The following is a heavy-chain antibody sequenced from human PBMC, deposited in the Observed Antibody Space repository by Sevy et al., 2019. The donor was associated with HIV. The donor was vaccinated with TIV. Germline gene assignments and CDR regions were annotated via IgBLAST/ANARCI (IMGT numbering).Heavy chain of an antibody. J-gene: IGHJ5*02. CDR2: ISYDGSNK. D-gene: IGHD6-13*01. CDR1: GFTFSSYA. V-gene: IGHV3-30-3*01. CDR3: ARDLPSNSWTGWFDP. Sequence: GGSLRLSCAASGFTFSSYAMHWVRQAPGKGLEWVAVISYDGSNKYYADSVKGRFTISRDNSKNTLYLQMNSLRAEDTAVYYCARDLPSNSWTGWFDPWGQGTLVTVSS.